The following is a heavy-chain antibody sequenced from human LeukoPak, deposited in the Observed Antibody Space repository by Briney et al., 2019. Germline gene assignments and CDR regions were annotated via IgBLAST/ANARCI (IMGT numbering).Heavy chain of an antibody. CDR1: GGSFSGYY. V-gene: IGHV4-34*01. D-gene: IGHD3-3*01. CDR3: ARSRFGITIFGVVNPKYYYGMDV. CDR2: INHSGST. Sequence: SETLSLTCAVYGGSFSGYYWSWIRQPPGKGLEWIGEINHSGSTNYNPSLKSRVTISVDTSKNQFSLKLSSVTAADTAVYYCARSRFGITIFGVVNPKYYYGMDVWGQGTTVTVSS. J-gene: IGHJ6*02.